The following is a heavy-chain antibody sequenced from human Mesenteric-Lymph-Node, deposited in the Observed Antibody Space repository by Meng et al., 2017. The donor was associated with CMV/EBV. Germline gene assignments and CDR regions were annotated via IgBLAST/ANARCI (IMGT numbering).Heavy chain of an antibody. J-gene: IGHJ4*02. D-gene: IGHD5-18*01. Sequence: DSVSSNSAAWNWIRQSPSRGLEWLRRTYYRSKWYIDYAVSVKSRITINPDTSKNQFSLQLNSVTPEDTAVYYCLRDTAVVKGAFDYWGQGTLVTVSS. CDR2: TYYRSKWYI. CDR3: LRDTAVVKGAFDY. CDR1: DSVSSNSAA. V-gene: IGHV6-1*01.